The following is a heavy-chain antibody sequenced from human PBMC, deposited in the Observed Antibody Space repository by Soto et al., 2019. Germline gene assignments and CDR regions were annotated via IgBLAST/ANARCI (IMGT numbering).Heavy chain of an antibody. J-gene: IGHJ4*02. V-gene: IGHV3-48*01. CDR3: ARDGAAAGSTFDY. D-gene: IGHD6-13*01. CDR2: ISSSSSTI. Sequence: ESGGGLVQPGGSLRLSCAASGFTFSSYSMNWVRQAPGKGLEWVSYISSSSSTIYYADSVKGRFTISRDNAKNSLYLQMNSLRAEDTAVYYCARDGAAAGSTFDYWGQGTLVTVS. CDR1: GFTFSSYS.